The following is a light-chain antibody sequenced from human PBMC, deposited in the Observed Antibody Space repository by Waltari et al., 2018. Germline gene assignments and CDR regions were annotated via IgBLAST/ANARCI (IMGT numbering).Light chain of an antibody. V-gene: IGLV2-14*03. J-gene: IGLJ1*01. Sequence: QSALTQPASVSGSPGQSITISCSGTDSDVGAYDFVSWYQQNPGKAPPLIIYDVSKRPSGISNRFSAAKSGNTASLTISGLQAEDEADYYCSSYTTSSAPGVFGTGTRVTVL. CDR3: SSYTTSSAPGV. CDR2: DVS. CDR1: DSDVGAYDF.